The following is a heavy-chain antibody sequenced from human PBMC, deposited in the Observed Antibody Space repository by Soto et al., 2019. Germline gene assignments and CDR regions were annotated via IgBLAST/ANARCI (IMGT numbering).Heavy chain of an antibody. CDR2: IRFDGSDK. CDR3: ARDPSIAAAPNNFDY. J-gene: IGHJ4*02. Sequence: PGGSLRLXCAASKAIFTGYGMHWVRQTPGKGLEWVAVIRFDGSDKHYADSVKGRFTISRDNSKNTLYLQMNSLRAEDTAVYHCARDPSIAAAPNNFDYWGQGTLVTVSS. V-gene: IGHV3-33*01. D-gene: IGHD6-13*01. CDR1: KAIFTGYG.